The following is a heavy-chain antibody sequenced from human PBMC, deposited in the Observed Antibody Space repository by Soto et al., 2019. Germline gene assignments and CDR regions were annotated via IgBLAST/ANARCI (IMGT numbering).Heavy chain of an antibody. Sequence: GGSLRLSCAASGFTFSSYGMHWVRQAPGKGLEWVAVIWYDGSNKYYADSVKGRFTISRDNSKNTLYLQMNSLRAEYTAVYDCARDSSSWSMTYAFDIWGQGTMVTVSS. V-gene: IGHV3-33*01. CDR3: ARDSSSWSMTYAFDI. D-gene: IGHD6-13*01. J-gene: IGHJ3*02. CDR2: IWYDGSNK. CDR1: GFTFSSYG.